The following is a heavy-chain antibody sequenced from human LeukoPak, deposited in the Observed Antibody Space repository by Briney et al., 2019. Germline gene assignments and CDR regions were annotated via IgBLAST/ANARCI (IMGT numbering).Heavy chain of an antibody. CDR1: GFTFSDYA. Sequence: GGSLRLSCVASGFTFSDYAMSWVRQAPGKGLEWVSGISGSGDITYSADSVRGRFTISSDNSKNTLYLQMNSLRADDTAVCYCAKCRHPQGNWNEFDPWGQGTLVTVSS. CDR2: ISGSGDIT. CDR3: AKCRHPQGNWNEFDP. D-gene: IGHD1-20*01. J-gene: IGHJ5*02. V-gene: IGHV3-23*01.